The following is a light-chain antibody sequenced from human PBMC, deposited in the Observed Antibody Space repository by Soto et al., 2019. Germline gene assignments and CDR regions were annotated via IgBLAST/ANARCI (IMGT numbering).Light chain of an antibody. CDR2: GND. CDR3: AVWDDSLRGRV. J-gene: IGLJ2*01. CDR1: NSNIGSNT. Sequence: QSGLTQPPSASGTPGQRVTISCSGSNSNIGSNTVNWYQQFPGTAPRFLIYGNDLRPSGVPDRFSASKSGTSASLAISGLQSEDEADYYCAVWDDSLRGRVFGGGTKLTVL. V-gene: IGLV1-44*01.